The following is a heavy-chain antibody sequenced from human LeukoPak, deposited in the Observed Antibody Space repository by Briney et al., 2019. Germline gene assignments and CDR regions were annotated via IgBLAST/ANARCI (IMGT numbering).Heavy chain of an antibody. J-gene: IGHJ4*02. Sequence: GGSLRLSCAASGFTFSRHWMSWVRQAPGKGLEWVANIKQDESQKYYVDSVKGRFTVSRDNAKNSLYLQMNSLRAEDTAVYYCAKERSIVVVVAATLTEVDYWGQGTLVTVSS. D-gene: IGHD2-15*01. CDR1: GFTFSRHW. CDR2: IKQDESQK. V-gene: IGHV3-7*01. CDR3: AKERSIVVVVAATLTEVDY.